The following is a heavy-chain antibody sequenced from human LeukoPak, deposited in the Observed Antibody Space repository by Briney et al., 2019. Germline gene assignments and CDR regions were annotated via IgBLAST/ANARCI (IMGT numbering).Heavy chain of an antibody. CDR3: ARTPRIQLWLRWFDP. J-gene: IGHJ5*02. V-gene: IGHV4-34*01. CDR1: GGSFSGYY. Sequence: SETLSLTCAVYGGSFSGYYWSWIRQPPGKGLEWIGEINHSGSTNYNPSLKSRVTISVDTSKNQFSLKLSSVTAADTAVYYCARTPRIQLWLRWFDPWGQGTLVTVSS. CDR2: INHSGST. D-gene: IGHD5-18*01.